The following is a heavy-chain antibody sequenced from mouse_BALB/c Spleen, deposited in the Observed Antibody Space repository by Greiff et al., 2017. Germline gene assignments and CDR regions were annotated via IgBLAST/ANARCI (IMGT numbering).Heavy chain of an antibody. Sequence: VKRVESGPGLVAPSQSLSITCTVSGFSLSRYSVHWVRQPPGKGLEWLGMIWGGGSTDYNSALKSRLSISKDNSKSQVFLKMNSLQTDDTAMYYCARNEGYGKGFAYWGQGTLVTVSA. CDR1: GFSLSRYS. CDR2: IWGGGST. CDR3: ARNEGYGKGFAY. J-gene: IGHJ3*01. D-gene: IGHD2-10*02. V-gene: IGHV2-6-4*01.